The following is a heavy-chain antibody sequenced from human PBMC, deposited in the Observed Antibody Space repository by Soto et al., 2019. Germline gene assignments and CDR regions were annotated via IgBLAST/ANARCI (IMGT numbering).Heavy chain of an antibody. Sequence: GGSLRLSCAASGFTFSIYWMSRVRQAPGKGLEWVANIKQDGSEEYYVDSVKGRFTISRDNAKNSLYLQMNSLRAEDTAVYYCARATYYDILTGYYLPYYYYYYMDVWGKGTTVTVSS. CDR1: GFTFSIYW. D-gene: IGHD3-9*01. V-gene: IGHV3-7*01. CDR3: ARATYYDILTGYYLPYYYYYYMDV. CDR2: IKQDGSEE. J-gene: IGHJ6*03.